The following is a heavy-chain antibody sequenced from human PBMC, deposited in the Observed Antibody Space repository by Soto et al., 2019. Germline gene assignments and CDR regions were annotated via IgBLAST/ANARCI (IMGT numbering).Heavy chain of an antibody. CDR2: IYYTGST. CDR1: GGSISSSY. Sequence: SSETLSLTCTVSGGSISSSYWSWIRQPPGKGLEWIVYIYYTGSTYYHPSLKSRVTISVDSSNNQFSLKLTSVTAADTAVYYCARDARLEAPEGGYYYYGMDVWGQGTTVTVTS. J-gene: IGHJ6*01. D-gene: IGHD6-6*01. CDR3: ARDARLEAPEGGYYYYGMDV. V-gene: IGHV4-59*01.